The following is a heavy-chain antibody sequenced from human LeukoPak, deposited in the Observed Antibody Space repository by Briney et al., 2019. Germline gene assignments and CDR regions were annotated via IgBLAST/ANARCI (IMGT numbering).Heavy chain of an antibody. V-gene: IGHV3-30-3*01. CDR1: GFTFSSYA. J-gene: IGHJ4*02. CDR3: ARSRSPITTVRGVISSV. Sequence: GGSLRLSCAASGFTFSSYAMHWVRQAPGKGLEWVAVISYDGSNKYYADSVKGRFTISRDNSKNTLYLQMNSLRAEDTAVYYCARSRSPITTVRGVISSVWGQGTLVTVSS. CDR2: ISYDGSNK. D-gene: IGHD3-10*01.